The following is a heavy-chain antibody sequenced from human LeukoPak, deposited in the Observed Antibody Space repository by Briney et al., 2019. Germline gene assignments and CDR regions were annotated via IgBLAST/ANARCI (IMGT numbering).Heavy chain of an antibody. V-gene: IGHV4-59*01. CDR2: IYYTGST. J-gene: IGHJ3*02. Sequence: PSETLSLTCTVSGASISTYCWSWVRQSPGKGLEWIGYIYYTGSTNYNPSLKSRVTMSVDTSKNQFSLNLRSVTAADTAVYYCARDPHRAFDIWGQGTMVTVSS. CDR3: ARDPHRAFDI. CDR1: GASISTYC.